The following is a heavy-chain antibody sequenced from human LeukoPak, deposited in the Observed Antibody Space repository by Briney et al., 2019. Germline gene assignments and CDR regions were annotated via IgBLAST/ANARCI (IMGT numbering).Heavy chain of an antibody. D-gene: IGHD2-2*01. Sequence: GGALRLSCAASGFTFDDYAMHWVGQAPGKGLEGVSGISWNSGSIGYADSVKGRFTISRDSAKNSMYLQMNSLRSEDTAVYYCARLPAYCSSTSCYYDYWGQGTMVTVSS. J-gene: IGHJ4*01. CDR2: ISWNSGSI. CDR3: ARLPAYCSSTSCYYDY. V-gene: IGHV3-9*01. CDR1: GFTFDDYA.